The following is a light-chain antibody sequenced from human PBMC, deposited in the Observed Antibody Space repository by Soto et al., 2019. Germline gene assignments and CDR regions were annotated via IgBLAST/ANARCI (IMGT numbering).Light chain of an antibody. J-gene: IGKJ2*01. CDR3: QQRSNWPLYT. CDR2: DAS. V-gene: IGKV3-11*01. Sequence: EIVLTQSPATLSLSPGESATLSCRASQSVSSYLAWYQQKPGQAPRLLIYDASNRATGIPARVSGSGSGTDFTLTISSLEPEDFEVYYCQQRSNWPLYTFGQGTKLEIK. CDR1: QSVSSY.